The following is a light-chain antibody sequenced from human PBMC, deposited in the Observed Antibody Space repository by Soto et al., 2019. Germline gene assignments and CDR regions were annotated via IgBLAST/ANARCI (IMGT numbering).Light chain of an antibody. J-gene: IGKJ2*01. Sequence: DIQMTQSPSSLSASVGDRVTITCRASQSISSYLNWYQQKPGKAPKLLIYAASSWQSGVQSRFSGSGSGTDFTLTISSLQPEDFATYYCQQSYSTPPGYTFGQGTKLEIK. V-gene: IGKV1-39*01. CDR1: QSISSY. CDR3: QQSYSTPPGYT. CDR2: AAS.